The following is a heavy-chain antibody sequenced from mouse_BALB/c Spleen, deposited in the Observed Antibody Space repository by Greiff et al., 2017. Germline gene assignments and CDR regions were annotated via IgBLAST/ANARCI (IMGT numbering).Heavy chain of an antibody. Sequence: DVHLVESGGGLVQPGGSRKLSCAASGFTFSSFGMHWVRQAPEKGLEWVAYISSGSSTIYYADTVKGRFTISRDNPKNTLFLQMTSLRSEDTAMYYCARGSYRYYFDYWGQGTTLTVSS. CDR2: ISSGSSTI. CDR1: GFTFSSFG. J-gene: IGHJ2*01. V-gene: IGHV5-17*02. D-gene: IGHD1-1*02. CDR3: ARGSYRYYFDY.